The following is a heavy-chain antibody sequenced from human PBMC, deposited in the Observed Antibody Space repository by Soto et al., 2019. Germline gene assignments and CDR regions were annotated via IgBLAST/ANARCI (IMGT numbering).Heavy chain of an antibody. CDR3: TTDPNDSSGYSSWFDP. Sequence: VGSLRLSCAASGFTFSNAWMSWVRQAPGKGLEWVGRSKSKTDGGTTDYAAPEKRIFTISRDDSKNTLYLEMKSLKTEDTAVYYCTTDPNDSSGYSSWFDPWGQGTLVTVSS. CDR1: GFTFSNAW. D-gene: IGHD3-22*01. CDR2: SKSKTDGGTT. J-gene: IGHJ5*02. V-gene: IGHV3-15*01.